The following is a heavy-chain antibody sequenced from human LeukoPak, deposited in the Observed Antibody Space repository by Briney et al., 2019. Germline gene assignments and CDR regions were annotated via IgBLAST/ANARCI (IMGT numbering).Heavy chain of an antibody. Sequence: GGSLRLSCAASGFTFSSYGMHWVRQAPGKGLEWVAVTSSDETAKHYVDSVKGRFTISRDNSKNMLYLQMNSLRAEDTAVYYCAKATIHSSGWAYYFDYWGQGTLVTVSS. D-gene: IGHD6-19*01. CDR2: TSSDETAK. CDR1: GFTFSSYG. J-gene: IGHJ4*02. V-gene: IGHV3-30*18. CDR3: AKATIHSSGWAYYFDY.